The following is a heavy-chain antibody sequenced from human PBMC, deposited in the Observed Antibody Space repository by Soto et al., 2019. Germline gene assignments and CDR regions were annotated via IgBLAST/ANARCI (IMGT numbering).Heavy chain of an antibody. D-gene: IGHD3-10*01. CDR3: ARRQRITMVRGVINDAFDI. Sequence: QLQLQESGPGLVKPSETLSLTCTVSGGSISSSSYYWGWIRQPPGKGLEWIGSIYYSGSTYYNPSLKSRVTISVDTSKNQFSLKLSSVTAADTAVYYCARRQRITMVRGVINDAFDIWGQGTMVTVSS. V-gene: IGHV4-39*01. CDR1: GGSISSSSYY. CDR2: IYYSGST. J-gene: IGHJ3*02.